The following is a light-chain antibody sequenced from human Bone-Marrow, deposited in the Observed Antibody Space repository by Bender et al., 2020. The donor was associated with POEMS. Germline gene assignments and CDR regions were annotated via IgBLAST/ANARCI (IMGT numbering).Light chain of an antibody. Sequence: SYEVTQPPSVSVSPGQTASITCSGDDLGDKYVAWYQQKPGQSPVLVIYQDTKRTSGIPERFSGSNSGNTATLTISGTQAMDEDDYYCQAWDTYSVIFGGGTKLTVL. V-gene: IGLV3-1*01. CDR1: DLGDKY. CDR2: QDT. CDR3: QAWDTYSVI. J-gene: IGLJ2*01.